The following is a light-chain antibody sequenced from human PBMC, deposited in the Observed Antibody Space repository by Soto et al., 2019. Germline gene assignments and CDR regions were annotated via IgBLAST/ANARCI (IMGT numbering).Light chain of an antibody. CDR2: DNN. CDR3: GTWDSSLTAYV. J-gene: IGLJ1*01. CDR1: SSNIGNNF. Sequence: QSVLAQPPSVSAAPGQKVTISCSGGSSNIGNNFVSWYQQFPGTAPKLLIYDNNKRPSGIPDRFSGSKSGTSATLGITGLQTGDEADYYCGTWDSSLTAYVFGTGTKVTVL. V-gene: IGLV1-51*01.